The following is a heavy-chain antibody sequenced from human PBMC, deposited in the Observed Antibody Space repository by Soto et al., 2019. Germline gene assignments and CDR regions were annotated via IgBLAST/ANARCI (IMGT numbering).Heavy chain of an antibody. V-gene: IGHV2-5*02. CDR3: AHAYGGTSWPNDAFDV. CDR1: GFSLSTDGVG. Sequence: QITLKESGPTLVKPTQTLTLTCTFSGFSLSTDGVGVGWIRQPPGKALEWLALIYWDDDQRYSPSLQTRLTITKDTSKNQVVLTMTNMEPVDTATYYCAHAYGGTSWPNDAFDVWGQGTVVTVSS. D-gene: IGHD2-2*01. J-gene: IGHJ3*01. CDR2: IYWDDDQ.